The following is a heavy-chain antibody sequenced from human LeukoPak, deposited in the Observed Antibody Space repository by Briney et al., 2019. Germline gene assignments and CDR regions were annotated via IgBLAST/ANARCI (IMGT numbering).Heavy chain of an antibody. D-gene: IGHD3-3*01. Sequence: SETLSLTCAVYGGSFSGYYWSWIRQPPGKGLEWIGEINHSGSTNYNPSLKSRVTISVDTSKNQFSLKLSSVTAADTAVYYCARVRGITSFWSGNNWFDPWAREPSSPSPQ. CDR1: GGSFSGYY. CDR2: INHSGST. J-gene: IGHJ5*02. CDR3: ARVRGITSFWSGNNWFDP. V-gene: IGHV4-34*01.